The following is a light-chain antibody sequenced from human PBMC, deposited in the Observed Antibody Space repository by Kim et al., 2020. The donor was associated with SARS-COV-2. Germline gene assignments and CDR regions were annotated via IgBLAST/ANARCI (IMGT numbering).Light chain of an antibody. CDR2: DAS. CDR1: QSVSSN. Sequence: EIVMTQSPATLSVSPGERATLSCRASQSVSSNLAWYQQKPGQTPRLLIYDASTRATSIPTRFSGDGSGTEFTLTISSLQSEDFAVYYCQQYHNWPRAFGQGTKVEIK. CDR3: QQYHNWPRA. J-gene: IGKJ1*01. V-gene: IGKV3-15*01.